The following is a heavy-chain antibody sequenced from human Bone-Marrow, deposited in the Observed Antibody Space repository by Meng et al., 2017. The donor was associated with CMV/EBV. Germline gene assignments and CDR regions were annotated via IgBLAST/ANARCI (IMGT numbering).Heavy chain of an antibody. V-gene: IGHV3-64*02. D-gene: IGHD2-15*01. CDR1: GFSFSSYG. J-gene: IGHJ6*02. CDR2: ISSNGGST. Sequence: GESLKISCAASGFSFSSYGMHWVRQAPGKGLEYVSAISSNGGSTYYADSVKGRFTISRDNSKNTLYLQMGSLRAEDMAVYYCARASKPSTHYYYYGMDVWGQGTTVTVSS. CDR3: ARASKPSTHYYYYGMDV.